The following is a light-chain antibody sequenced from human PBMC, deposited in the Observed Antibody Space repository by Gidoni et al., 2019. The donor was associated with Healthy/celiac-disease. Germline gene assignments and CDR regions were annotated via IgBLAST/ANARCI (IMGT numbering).Light chain of an antibody. V-gene: IGKV1-33*01. Sequence: DIQMTQSPSSLSASIGDRVTITCQASQDMRNYLNWYQQKAGKAPKLLIYDASNLEIGVPSRFSGSGSGTDLTFTSSRLQPEDIATYYCQQYDNAPRTFXGXTKVEIK. J-gene: IGKJ4*01. CDR2: DAS. CDR1: QDMRNY. CDR3: QQYDNAPRT.